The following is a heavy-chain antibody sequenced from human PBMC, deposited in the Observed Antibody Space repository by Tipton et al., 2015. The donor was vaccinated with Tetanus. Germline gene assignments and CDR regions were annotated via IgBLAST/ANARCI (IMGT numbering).Heavy chain of an antibody. CDR2: ISNGNT. Sequence: LRLSCTVSGDSVSGYYWSWIRQPAGKGLEWIGHISNGNTDYSPSLKSRVTLSVDTSKNQFSLEVRSVTAADTAVYYCARGITDGYNRRFDYWGQGTRVAVSP. CDR3: ARGITDGYNRRFDY. CDR1: GDSVSGYY. V-gene: IGHV4-4*07. D-gene: IGHD5-24*01. J-gene: IGHJ4*02.